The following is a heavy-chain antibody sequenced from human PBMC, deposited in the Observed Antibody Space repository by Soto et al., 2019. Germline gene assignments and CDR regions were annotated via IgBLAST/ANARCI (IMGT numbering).Heavy chain of an antibody. Sequence: ASVKVSCKASGYTFTGYYIHWVRQAPGQGLEWMGWINPNSGGTNYAQKFQGWVTMTRDTSISTAYMKLSRLRSDDTAVYYCVRDGGMTTVPTLDFDYWGQGTLVTVSS. V-gene: IGHV1-2*04. CDR3: VRDGGMTTVPTLDFDY. CDR2: INPNSGGT. CDR1: GYTFTGYY. J-gene: IGHJ4*02. D-gene: IGHD4-4*01.